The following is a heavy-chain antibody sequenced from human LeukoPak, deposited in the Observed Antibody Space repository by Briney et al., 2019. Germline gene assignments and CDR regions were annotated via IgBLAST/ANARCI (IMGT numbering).Heavy chain of an antibody. CDR1: GYTFTSYG. J-gene: IGHJ6*03. D-gene: IGHD3/OR15-3a*01. Sequence: KLSCKASGYTFTSYGISWVRQSPGQPLEWMGGIIPIFGTANYAQKFQGRVTITTHESTSTAYMERSSLRSEDTAVYYCARGAGLGYYYYMDVGGKGTTVTVSS. V-gene: IGHV1-69*05. CDR3: ARGAGLGYYYYMDV. CDR2: IIPIFGTA.